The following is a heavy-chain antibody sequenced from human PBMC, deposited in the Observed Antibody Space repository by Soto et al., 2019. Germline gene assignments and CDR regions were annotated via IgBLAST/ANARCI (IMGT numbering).Heavy chain of an antibody. CDR2: VNNDGSGT. CDR1: GFTFTNYW. CDR3: AKDEGVGGTLGLPNGNEY. V-gene: IGHV3-74*01. Sequence: PGGSLRLSCAASGFTFTNYWMHWVRQAPGKGLVWVSRVNNDGSGTIYGDSVKGRFTVSRDNAKNTLFLQMNSLTVDDTAMYYCAKDEGVGGTLGLPNGNEYWGLGVLVTVSS. J-gene: IGHJ1*01. D-gene: IGHD1-26*01.